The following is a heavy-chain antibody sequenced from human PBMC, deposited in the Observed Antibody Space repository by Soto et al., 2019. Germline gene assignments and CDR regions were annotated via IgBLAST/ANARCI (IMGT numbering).Heavy chain of an antibody. CDR1: GYTFTSYY. J-gene: IGHJ4*02. V-gene: IGHV1-46*01. D-gene: IGHD2-15*01. CDR3: ARDYQGVVLFEY. Sequence: ASVKVSCKASGYTFTSYYIHLVRQAPGQGLEWMGIINPSGGSTSYAQTFQGRVTMTRDTSTSTVYMDLSSLRSDDTAVYYCARDYQGVVLFEYWGQGTLVTVSS. CDR2: INPSGGST.